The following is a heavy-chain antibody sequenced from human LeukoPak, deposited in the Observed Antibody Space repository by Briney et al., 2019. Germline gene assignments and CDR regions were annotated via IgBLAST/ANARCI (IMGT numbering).Heavy chain of an antibody. D-gene: IGHD1-26*01. CDR1: GDSVSGFY. V-gene: IGHV4-59*08. CDR3: ARRSGSYWGYAFDI. CDR2: IYYRGST. Sequence: SETLSLTCTVSGDSVSGFYWSWIRQPPGKGLEWIGCIYYRGSTNYNPSLKSRVTISVDTSKNQFSLNLNSMTAADTAVYYCARRSGSYWGYAFDIWGQGTMVTVSS. J-gene: IGHJ3*02.